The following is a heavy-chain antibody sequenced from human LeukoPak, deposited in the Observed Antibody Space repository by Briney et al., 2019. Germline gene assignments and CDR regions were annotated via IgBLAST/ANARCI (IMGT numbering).Heavy chain of an antibody. CDR1: GFTFYKYG. CDR2: IWYDGSRT. V-gene: IGHV3-33*03. CDR3: AGAISKGAGIDS. Sequence: GGSLRLSCATSGFTFYKYGIHWVRQAPGKGLEWVAVIWYDGSRTHYADSLKGRFTISRDNSKDTAFLQMNSLTVEDTATYYCAGAISKGAGIDSWGQGTLVTVSS. J-gene: IGHJ4*02. D-gene: IGHD1-26*01.